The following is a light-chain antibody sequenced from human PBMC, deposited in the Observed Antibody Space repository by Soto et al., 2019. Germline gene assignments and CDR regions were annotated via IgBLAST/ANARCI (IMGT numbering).Light chain of an antibody. CDR1: SSDVGSYNL. CDR2: EGT. V-gene: IGLV2-23*01. J-gene: IGLJ3*02. Sequence: QSALTQPASVFGSPGQSITISCTGTSSDVGSYNLVSWYQQHPGNAPKLMIYEGTKRPSGISNRFSGSKSGNTASLTISGLQAEDEADYYCCSYAGLSAWVFGGGTKLTVL. CDR3: CSYAGLSAWV.